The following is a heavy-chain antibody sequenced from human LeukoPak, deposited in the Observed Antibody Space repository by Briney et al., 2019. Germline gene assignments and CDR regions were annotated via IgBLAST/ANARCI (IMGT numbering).Heavy chain of an antibody. CDR2: ISGSGGST. CDR3: ANNRYSTNYFDY. V-gene: IGHV3-23*01. D-gene: IGHD6-13*01. Sequence: GGSLRLSCAASGFTFSSYAMSWVRQAPGKGLEWVSAISGSGGSTYYADSVKGRFTISRDNSKNTLYLQMNSLRAEDTAVYYCANNRYSTNYFDYWGQGTLVTVSS. CDR1: GFTFSSYA. J-gene: IGHJ4*02.